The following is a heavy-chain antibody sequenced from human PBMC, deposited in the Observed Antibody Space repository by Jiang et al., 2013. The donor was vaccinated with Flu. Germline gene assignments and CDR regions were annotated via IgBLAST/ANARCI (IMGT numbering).Heavy chain of an antibody. Sequence: GAEVKKPGESLRISCKGSGNSLTSYWINWVRQMPGKGLEWMGRIDPSDSYINYNPSFQGHVTISGDKSISTAYLQWSSLKASDTAMYYCVSGGSGTNFYYGMDVWGKGTTVTVSS. J-gene: IGHJ6*04. D-gene: IGHD3-10*01. V-gene: IGHV5-10-1*01. CDR2: IDPSDSYI. CDR1: GNSLTSYW. CDR3: VSGGSGTNFYYGMDV.